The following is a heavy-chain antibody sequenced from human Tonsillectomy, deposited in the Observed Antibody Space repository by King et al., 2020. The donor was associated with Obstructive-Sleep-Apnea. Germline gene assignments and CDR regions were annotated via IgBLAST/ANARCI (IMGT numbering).Heavy chain of an antibody. V-gene: IGHV4-34*01. D-gene: IGHD1-26*01. J-gene: IGHJ6*02. CDR3: ARGEVGAATNYYYYDLDV. CDR1: GGSFSGYY. Sequence: VQLQQWGAGLLKPSETLSLTCAVYGGSFSGYYWTWIRQPPGKGLEWSGEVNHGGSTNYNPSLKSRVTITVDTTKKQFSLKVSSVTAADTAVYYCARGEVGAATNYYYYDLDVWGQGTTVTVSS. CDR2: VNHGGST.